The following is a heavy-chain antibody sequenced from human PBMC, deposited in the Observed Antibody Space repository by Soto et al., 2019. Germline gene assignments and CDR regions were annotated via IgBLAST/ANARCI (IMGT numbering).Heavy chain of an antibody. CDR1: VLPFSSYS. CDR2: ISSSSSYI. CDR3: ARNDYGDYGGYYYYYMDV. Sequence: PGGSLRLSCAASVLPFSSYSMNWVRQAPGKGLEWVSSISSSSSYIYYADSVKGRFTISRDNAKNSLYLQMNSLRAEDTAVYYCARNDYGDYGGYYYYYMDVWGKGTTVTVSS. D-gene: IGHD4-17*01. J-gene: IGHJ6*03. V-gene: IGHV3-21*01.